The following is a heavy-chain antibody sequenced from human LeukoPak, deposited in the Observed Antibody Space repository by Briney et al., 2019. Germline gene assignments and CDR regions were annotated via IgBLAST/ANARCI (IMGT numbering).Heavy chain of an antibody. CDR3: ARIDYYGSGNYYKHDF. CDR1: GGSVTTYY. V-gene: IGHV4-59*02. D-gene: IGHD3-10*01. J-gene: IGHJ4*02. Sequence: SETLSPTCTVSGGSVTTYYWGWIRQTPVKGLEWIGYIHYSGSTNYNPSLKSRVTISVETSKNQFSLELSSVTAADTAVYYCARIDYYGSGNYYKHDFWGQGTLVTVSS. CDR2: IHYSGST.